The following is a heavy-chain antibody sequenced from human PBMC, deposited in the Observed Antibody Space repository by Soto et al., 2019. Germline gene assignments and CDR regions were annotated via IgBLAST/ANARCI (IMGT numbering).Heavy chain of an antibody. V-gene: IGHV3-7*04. D-gene: IGHD3-10*01. J-gene: IGHJ4*02. CDR2: INQDGSEK. CDR3: ARGSYYEYY. CDR1: GFSFSNYA. Sequence: GGSLRLSCAASGFSFSNYAMSWVRQAPGKGLEWVANINQDGSEKHYVDSVKGRFTISRDNAKNSLYLQMNSLRVEDTAVYYCARGSYYEYYWGQGIQVTVSS.